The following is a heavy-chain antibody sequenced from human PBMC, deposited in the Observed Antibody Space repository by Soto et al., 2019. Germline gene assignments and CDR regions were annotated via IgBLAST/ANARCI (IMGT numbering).Heavy chain of an antibody. Sequence: GGSLRLSCVGSGHTCHNSAMTWVLQAPWKGLEWVSGISGSGGSTYYADSVRGRFTISRDDSKNTLYLQMNSLRAEDTAVYYCGRVTRGIGGVSAALNWGQGTQVTVSA. CDR2: ISGSGGST. CDR1: GHTCHNSA. V-gene: IGHV3-23*01. CDR3: GRVTRGIGGVSAALN. J-gene: IGHJ4*02. D-gene: IGHD2-2*01.